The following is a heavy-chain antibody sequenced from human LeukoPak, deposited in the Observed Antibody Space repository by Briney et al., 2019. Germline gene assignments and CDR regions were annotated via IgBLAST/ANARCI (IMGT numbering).Heavy chain of an antibody. CDR1: GYTFTSYG. V-gene: IGHV1-18*04. CDR3: ARGGYCSSTSCYAYFDY. Sequence: ASVKVSCKAPGYTFTSYGISWVRQAPGQGLEWMGWISAYNGNTNYAQKLQGRVTMTTDTSTSTAYMELRSLRSDDTAVYYCARGGYCSSTSCYAYFDYWGQGTLVTVSS. J-gene: IGHJ4*02. CDR2: ISAYNGNT. D-gene: IGHD2-2*03.